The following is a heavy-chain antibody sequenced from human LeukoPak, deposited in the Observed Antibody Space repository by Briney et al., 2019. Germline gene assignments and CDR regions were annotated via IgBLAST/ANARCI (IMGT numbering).Heavy chain of an antibody. D-gene: IGHD6-6*01. CDR3: ARAVYSTSYHFDY. CDR2: VYYSGRT. Sequence: SQTLSLTCTVSGGSISSGDYYWSWIRQPPGKGLEWIGHVYYSGRTYYNPSLKSRLTLSVNTSKNQFSLKLSSVTAADTAVYYCARAVYSTSYHFDYWGQGTLLTVSS. J-gene: IGHJ4*02. CDR1: GGSISSGDYY. V-gene: IGHV4-30-4*08.